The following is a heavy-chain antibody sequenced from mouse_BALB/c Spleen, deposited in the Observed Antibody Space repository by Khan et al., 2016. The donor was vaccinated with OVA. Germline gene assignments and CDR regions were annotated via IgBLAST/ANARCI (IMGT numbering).Heavy chain of an antibody. J-gene: IGHJ4*01. Sequence: EVQLQESGPGLVKPSQSLSLTCTVTGYSFTSDYVRYWIRQLPGNKLAWMGYISSTGSTSYNPSLKSRISSTRTTSKNQFFQKLKSVTTENTATYYCARYDYYSYRYALDYWGQGTSVTVSS. V-gene: IGHV3-2*02. CDR1: GYSFTSDYV. D-gene: IGHD2-12*01. CDR3: ARYDYYSYRYALDY. CDR2: ISSTGST.